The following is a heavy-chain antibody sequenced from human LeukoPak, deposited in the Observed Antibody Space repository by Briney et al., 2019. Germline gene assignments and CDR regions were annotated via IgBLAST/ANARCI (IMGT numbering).Heavy chain of an antibody. Sequence: GASVKVSCKASGGTFSSYAISWVRQAPGQGLEWMGSITPILGIANYTQKLQGRVTITADKSTSTAYMEHSSLRSEDTAVYYCARDPLKEYQLLEADDRGQGTLVTVSS. CDR1: GGTFSSYA. J-gene: IGHJ4*02. D-gene: IGHD2-2*01. CDR3: ARDPLKEYQLLEADD. V-gene: IGHV1-69*04. CDR2: ITPILGIA.